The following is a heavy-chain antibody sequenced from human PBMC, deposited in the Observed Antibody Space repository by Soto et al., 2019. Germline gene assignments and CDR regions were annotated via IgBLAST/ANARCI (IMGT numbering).Heavy chain of an antibody. CDR3: ARSNLYYDFWSGYPTGIDWFDP. J-gene: IGHJ5*02. CDR2: ISSSSSTI. V-gene: IGHV3-48*02. Sequence: GXSLRLSCAASGFTFSSYSMNWVRQAPGKGLEWVSYISSSSSTIYYADSVKGRFTISRDNAKNSLYLQMNSLRDEDTAVYYCARSNLYYDFWSGYPTGIDWFDPCGQGTLVTXSS. D-gene: IGHD3-3*01. CDR1: GFTFSSYS.